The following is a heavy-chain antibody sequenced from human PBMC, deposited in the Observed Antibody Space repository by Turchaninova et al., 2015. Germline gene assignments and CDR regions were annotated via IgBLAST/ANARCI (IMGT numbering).Heavy chain of an antibody. CDR1: GALFSGYY. CDR3: ARVGNYNRGRVNIRRANRFFDP. Sequence: LSLTCGCSGALFSGYYGALLRQPPGKALECAGNISPRETANYNPSLKRRLTISRDKSKNQIFLTLTSVTAADTAVYFCARVGNYNRGRVNIRRANRFFDPWGQGTRVTVSS. D-gene: IGHD3-22*01. J-gene: IGHJ5*02. V-gene: IGHV4-34*01. CDR2: ISPRETA.